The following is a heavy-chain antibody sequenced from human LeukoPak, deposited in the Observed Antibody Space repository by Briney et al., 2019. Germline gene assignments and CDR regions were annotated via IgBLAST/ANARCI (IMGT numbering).Heavy chain of an antibody. CDR3: ASGGPLYYYDSSGYYSDY. CDR2: INPNSGGT. CDR1: GYTFTGYY. D-gene: IGHD3-22*01. V-gene: IGHV1-2*02. Sequence: WASVNVSCKASGYTFTGYYMHWVRQAPGQGLEWMGWINPNSGGTNYAQKFQGRVTMTRDTSISTAYMELSRLRSDDTAVYYCASGGPLYYYDSSGYYSDYWGQGTLVTVSS. J-gene: IGHJ4*02.